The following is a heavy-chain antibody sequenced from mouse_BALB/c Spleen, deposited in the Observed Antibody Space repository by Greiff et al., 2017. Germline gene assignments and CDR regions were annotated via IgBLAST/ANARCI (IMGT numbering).Heavy chain of an antibody. V-gene: IGHV1-80*01. Sequence: QVQLQQSGAELVRPGSSVKISCKASGYAFSSYWMNWVKQRPGQGLEWIGQIYPGDGDTNYNGKFKGKATLTADKSSSTAYMQLSSLTSEDTAVYYCARFITTAGAMDYWGQGTSVTVSS. CDR2: IYPGDGDT. D-gene: IGHD1-2*01. CDR3: ARFITTAGAMDY. CDR1: GYAFSSYW. J-gene: IGHJ4*01.